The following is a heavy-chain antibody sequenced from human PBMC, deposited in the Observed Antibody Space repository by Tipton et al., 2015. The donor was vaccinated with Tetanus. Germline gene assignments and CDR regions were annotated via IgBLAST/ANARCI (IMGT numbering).Heavy chain of an antibody. CDR3: STSVTIFGVITLAPGY. J-gene: IGHJ4*02. V-gene: IGHV3-15*01. Sequence: CAASGFTFSDASLSWVRQAPGKGLEWVGLIKRQIDGGTTDCAAPVKGRFTVSRDDSKNTLYLQMNSLKTEDTAVYYCSTSVTIFGVITLAPGYWGQGTLVTVSS. CDR2: IKRQIDGGTT. CDR1: GFTFSDAS. D-gene: IGHD3-3*01.